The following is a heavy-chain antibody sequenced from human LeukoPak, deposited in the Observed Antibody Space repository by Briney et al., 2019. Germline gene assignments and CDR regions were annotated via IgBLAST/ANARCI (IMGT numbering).Heavy chain of an antibody. J-gene: IGHJ4*02. D-gene: IGHD6-13*01. CDR2: IYYSGST. Sequence: PSEPLSLTCTVSGGSISSSSYYWGWIRQPPGKGLEWIESIYYSGSTYYNPSLKSRVTISVDTSKNQFSLKLSSVTAADTAVYYCARTPNRRYSSSWYYFDYWGQGTLVTVSS. CDR3: ARTPNRRYSSSWYYFDY. CDR1: GGSISSSSYY. V-gene: IGHV4-39*01.